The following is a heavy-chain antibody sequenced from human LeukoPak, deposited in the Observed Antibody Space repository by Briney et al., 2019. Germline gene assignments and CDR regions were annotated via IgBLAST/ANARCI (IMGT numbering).Heavy chain of an antibody. CDR1: GGSIRSTNYY. Sequence: SETLSLTCTVSGGSIRSTNYYWGWIRQPPGKGLEWIGSIYSGSTYYNPSLRSRVTMSVDTSKNHFSLKLSSVTAADTAVYYCARRTTYFGWRPSESPSCFDYWGQGILVTVSS. CDR2: IYSGST. D-gene: IGHD3-9*01. CDR3: ARRTTYFGWRPSESPSCFDY. J-gene: IGHJ4*02. V-gene: IGHV4-39*02.